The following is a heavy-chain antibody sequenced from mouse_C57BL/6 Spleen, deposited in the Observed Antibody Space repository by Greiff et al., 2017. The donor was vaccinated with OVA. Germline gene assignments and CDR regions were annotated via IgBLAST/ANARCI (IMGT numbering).Heavy chain of an antibody. V-gene: IGHV5-6*01. CDR1: GFTFSSYG. J-gene: IGHJ2*01. CDR2: ISSGGSYT. D-gene: IGHD2-4*01. CDR3: ARRSDYDGFDY. Sequence: EVQLVESGGDLVKPGGSLKLSCAASGFTFSSYGMSWVRQTPDKRLEWVATISSGGSYTYYPDSVKGRFTISRDNAKNTLYLQMSSLKSEDTAMYYCARRSDYDGFDYWGQGTTLTVSS.